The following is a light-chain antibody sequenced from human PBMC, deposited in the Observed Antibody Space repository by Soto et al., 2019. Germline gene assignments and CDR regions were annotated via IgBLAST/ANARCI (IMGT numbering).Light chain of an antibody. V-gene: IGKV3-15*01. Sequence: EIVLTQSPATLSLSPGERATLSCRASQSVTINLAWYQHTPGQSPRLLISGASSGATGLPSRFSGSGSGTDFTLTINSLQSEDAAVYYCQQYHHWPVTFGGGTKVDIK. CDR1: QSVTIN. CDR2: GAS. J-gene: IGKJ4*01. CDR3: QQYHHWPVT.